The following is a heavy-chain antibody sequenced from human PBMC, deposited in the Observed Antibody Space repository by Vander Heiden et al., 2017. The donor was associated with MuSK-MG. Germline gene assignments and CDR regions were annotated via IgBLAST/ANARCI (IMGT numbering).Heavy chain of an antibody. CDR3: AKGRKTSIVAADDY. J-gene: IGHJ4*02. Sequence: EVQLLESGGGLIQPGGSLRLSCAASGLTFSSYAMSWVRQAPGKGLEWVSAISGGGVATDYADSVKGRFTISRDNSKNTLFLQMNSLRVEDTALYYCAKGRKTSIVAADDYWGQGTLVTVSS. CDR2: ISGGGVAT. CDR1: GLTFSSYA. D-gene: IGHD6-13*01. V-gene: IGHV3-23*01.